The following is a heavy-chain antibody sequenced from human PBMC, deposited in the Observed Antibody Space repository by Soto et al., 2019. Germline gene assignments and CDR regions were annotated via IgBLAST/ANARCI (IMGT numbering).Heavy chain of an antibody. CDR2: INHSGST. Sequence: SETLSLTCAVYGGSFSGYYWSWIRQPPGKGLEWIGEINHSGSTNYNPSLKSRVTISVDTSKNQFSLKLSSVTAADTAVYYCSRAFCVDYYYYYMAVSGKGTTVTGSS. V-gene: IGHV4-34*01. CDR3: SRAFCVDYYYYYMAV. CDR1: GGSFSGYY. J-gene: IGHJ6*03.